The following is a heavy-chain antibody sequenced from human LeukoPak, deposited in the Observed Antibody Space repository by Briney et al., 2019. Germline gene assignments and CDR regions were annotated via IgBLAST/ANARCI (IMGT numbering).Heavy chain of an antibody. CDR2: INSDGSST. CDR1: GFTFSSYW. V-gene: IGHV3-74*01. D-gene: IGHD3-10*01. J-gene: IGHJ6*03. CDR3: TRDQTILLWFGEPHYYMDV. Sequence: GGSLRLSCAASGFTFSSYWMHWVRQAPGKGLVWVSRINSDGSSTSYADSVKGRFTISRDNAKNTLYLQMNSLRAEDTAVYYCTRDQTILLWFGEPHYYMDVWGKGTTVTISS.